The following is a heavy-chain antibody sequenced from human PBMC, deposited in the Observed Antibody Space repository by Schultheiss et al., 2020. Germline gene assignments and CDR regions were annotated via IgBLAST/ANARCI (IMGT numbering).Heavy chain of an antibody. V-gene: IGHV3-7*01. CDR2: IKQDGSEK. D-gene: IGHD6-19*01. J-gene: IGHJ4*02. CDR3: ASIIGWRWGRVY. CDR1: GFTFSNAS. Sequence: GGSLRLSCAASGFTFSNASMNWVRQAPGKGLEWVANIKQDGSEKYYVDSVKGRFTISRDNAKNSLYLQMNSLRAEDTAVYYCASIIGWRWGRVYWGQGTLVTVAS.